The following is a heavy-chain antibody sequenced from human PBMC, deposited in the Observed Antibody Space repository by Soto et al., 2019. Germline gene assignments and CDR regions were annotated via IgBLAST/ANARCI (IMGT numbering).Heavy chain of an antibody. V-gene: IGHV4-59*01. D-gene: IGHD3-10*01. Sequence: SETLSLTCTVSGGSISSYYWSWIRQPPGKGLEWIGYIYYSGSTNYNPSLKSRVTISVDTSKNQFSLILSSVTAADTAVYYCARHSGSYYPNWFDPWGQGTLVTVSS. J-gene: IGHJ5*02. CDR1: GGSISSYY. CDR3: ARHSGSYYPNWFDP. CDR2: IYYSGST.